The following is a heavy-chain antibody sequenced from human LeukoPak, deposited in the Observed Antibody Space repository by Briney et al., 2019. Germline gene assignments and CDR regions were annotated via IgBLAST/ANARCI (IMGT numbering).Heavy chain of an antibody. CDR2: ISAYNGNT. V-gene: IGHV1-18*01. Sequence: GASVKVSCKASGYTFTSYGISWVRQAPGQGLEWVGWISAYNGNTNYAQKLQGRVTMTADTSTGTAYMELRSLRSDDTAVYCCARLYGGYDYEHYYYYYYMDVWGKGTTVTVSS. J-gene: IGHJ6*03. CDR3: ARLYGGYDYEHYYYYYYMDV. CDR1: GYTFTSYG. D-gene: IGHD5-12*01.